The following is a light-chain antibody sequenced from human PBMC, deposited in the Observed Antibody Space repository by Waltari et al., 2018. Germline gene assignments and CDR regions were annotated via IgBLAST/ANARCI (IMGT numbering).Light chain of an antibody. J-gene: IGLJ1*01. V-gene: IGLV2-14*01. CDR2: GVS. CDR1: SSDVDNYNF. Sequence: SALTQPASVSGSPGQSITISCTGTSSDVDNYNFVSWYQQHPGKAPKLMIYGVSKRPSGVSDRFSGSKSGNTASLTISGLQAEDEADYYCSSYTNIITYVFGTGTKVTVL. CDR3: SSYTNIITYV.